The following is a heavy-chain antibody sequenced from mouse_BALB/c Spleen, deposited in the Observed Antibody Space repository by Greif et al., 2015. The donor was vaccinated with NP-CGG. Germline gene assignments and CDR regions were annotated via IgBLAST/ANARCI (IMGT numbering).Heavy chain of an antibody. CDR1: GFTFSSYA. J-gene: IGHJ3*01. V-gene: IGHV5-9-1*01. Sequence: EVKLVESGGGLVKPGGSLKLSCAASGFTFSSYAMSWVRQTPEKRLEWVAAISSGGSYTYYPDSVKGRFTISRDNAKNTLYLQMSSLRSEDTAMYYCARLPYGNYGWFAYWGQGTLVTVSA. D-gene: IGHD2-1*01. CDR3: ARLPYGNYGWFAY. CDR2: ISSGGSYT.